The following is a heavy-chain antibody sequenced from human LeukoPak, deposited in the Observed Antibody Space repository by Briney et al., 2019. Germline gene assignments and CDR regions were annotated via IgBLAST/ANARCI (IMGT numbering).Heavy chain of an antibody. CDR2: INTDGSST. Sequence: GGSLRLSCAASGFTFSSYWMHWVRHAPGKGLVWVSRINTDGSSTSYADSVKGRFTISRDNAKNTLYLQMNSLRAEDTAVYYCASWIQLWLPGVYYMDVWGKGTTVTVSS. CDR3: ASWIQLWLPGVYYMDV. D-gene: IGHD5-18*01. V-gene: IGHV3-74*01. J-gene: IGHJ6*03. CDR1: GFTFSSYW.